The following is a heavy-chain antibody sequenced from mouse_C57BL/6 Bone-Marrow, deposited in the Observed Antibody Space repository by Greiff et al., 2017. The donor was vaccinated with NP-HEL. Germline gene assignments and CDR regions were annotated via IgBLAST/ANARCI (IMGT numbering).Heavy chain of an antibody. Sequence: VQLQQPGAELVKPGASVKLSCKASGYTFTSYWMQWVKQRPGQGLEWIGEIDPSDSHTNYNQKFKGKATLTVDTSSSTAYMQLSSLTSEDSAVYCCARCGYYGSSWYFDVWGTGTTVTVSS. CDR1: GYTFTSYW. D-gene: IGHD1-1*01. CDR2: IDPSDSHT. J-gene: IGHJ1*03. V-gene: IGHV1-50*01. CDR3: ARCGYYGSSWYFDV.